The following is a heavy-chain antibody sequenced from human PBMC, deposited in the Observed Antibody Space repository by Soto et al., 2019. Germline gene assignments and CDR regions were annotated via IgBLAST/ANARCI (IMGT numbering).Heavy chain of an antibody. CDR2: VDPEDGET. CDR3: ATSLFQGATIPHIKYGMDV. CDR1: GYTFTDYY. Sequence: EVQLVQSGAEVKKPGATVTISCKVSGYTFTDYYTHWVQQAPGKGLEWMGLVDPEDGETRYAEKFQGRVIITADTSTDIAYMKLSSLRSEDTAVYYCATSLFQGATIPHIKYGMDVWGQGTTVIVSS. V-gene: IGHV1-69-2*01. J-gene: IGHJ6*02. D-gene: IGHD1-26*01.